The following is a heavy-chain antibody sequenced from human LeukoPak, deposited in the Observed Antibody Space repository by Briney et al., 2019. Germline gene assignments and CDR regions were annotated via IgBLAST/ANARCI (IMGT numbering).Heavy chain of an antibody. CDR1: GVSIRSTSYY. CDR3: ARHRIGNWFDP. CDR2: IYFSGNT. J-gene: IGHJ5*02. V-gene: IGHV4-39*01. D-gene: IGHD2-15*01. Sequence: SETLSLTCTVSGVSIRSTSYYWGWIRQPPGKGLEWIGSIYFSGNTYYNPSLKTRVTISVDTSKNQFSLKLSSVTAADTAVYYCARHRIGNWFDPWGQGTLVTVSS.